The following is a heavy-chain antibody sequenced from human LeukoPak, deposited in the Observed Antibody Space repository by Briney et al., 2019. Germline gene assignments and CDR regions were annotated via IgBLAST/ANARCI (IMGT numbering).Heavy chain of an antibody. J-gene: IGHJ4*02. V-gene: IGHV3-30*03. CDR3: ARDLSPVVRASPMGY. CDR2: ITYDGYYK. Sequence: GTSLRLSCAASGFTFSSYGMHWVRQSPGKGLEWVALITYDGYYKYYSDSVKGRFTISSDTSKNTLYLQMNSLRAEDTAVYYCARDLSPVVRASPMGYWGQGTLVTVSS. CDR1: GFTFSSYG. D-gene: IGHD3-10*01.